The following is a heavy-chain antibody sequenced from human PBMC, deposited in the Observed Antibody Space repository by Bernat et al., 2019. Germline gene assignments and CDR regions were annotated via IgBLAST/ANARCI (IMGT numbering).Heavy chain of an antibody. D-gene: IGHD6-13*01. CDR2: MNPNSGNT. V-gene: IGHV1-8*01. CDR3: TGGSIAAVVMVY. CDR1: GYTFTSYD. Sequence: QVQLVQSGAEVKKPGASVKVSCKASGYTFTSYDINWVRQATGQGLEWMGWMNPNSGNTGYAQKFQGRVTMTRNTSIRTAYMELSSLRSEDTAVYYCTGGSIAAVVMVYWGQGTLVTVSS. J-gene: IGHJ4*01.